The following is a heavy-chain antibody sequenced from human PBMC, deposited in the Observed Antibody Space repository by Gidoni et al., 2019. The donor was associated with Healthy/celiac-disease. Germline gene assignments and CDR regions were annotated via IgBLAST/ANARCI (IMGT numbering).Heavy chain of an antibody. J-gene: IGHJ3*02. D-gene: IGHD6-13*01. CDR3: GAAAADAFDI. Sequence: QVQLLESGGGVVQPGRSLRLSCEASGFTFSSYGMHWVRQAPGKGLEWVAVIWYDGSNKYYADSVKGRFTISRDNSKNTLYLQMNSLRAEDTAVYYCGAAAADAFDIWGQGTMVTVSS. CDR2: IWYDGSNK. CDR1: GFTFSSYG. V-gene: IGHV3-33*01.